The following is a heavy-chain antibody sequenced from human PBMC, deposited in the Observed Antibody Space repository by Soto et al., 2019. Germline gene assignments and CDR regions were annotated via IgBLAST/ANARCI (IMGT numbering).Heavy chain of an antibody. V-gene: IGHV5-51*01. CDR2: IYPGDSDT. D-gene: IGHD5-12*01. CDR1: GYSFTSYW. Sequence: GESLKISCKASGYSFTSYWIGWVRQMPGKSLEWMGIIYPGDSDTRYRPSLLGQVTISADKSISTAYLQWSSLKASDTAIYYCARAIEMATIGWFDPWGQGTLVTVSS. CDR3: ARAIEMATIGWFDP. J-gene: IGHJ5*02.